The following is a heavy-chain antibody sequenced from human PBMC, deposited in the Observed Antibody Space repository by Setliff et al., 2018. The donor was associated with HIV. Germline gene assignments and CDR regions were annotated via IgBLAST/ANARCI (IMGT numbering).Heavy chain of an antibody. V-gene: IGHV4-39*01. CDR2: IYSSGNT. J-gene: IGHJ5*02. CDR1: GGPISSSSYY. D-gene: IGHD6-19*01. Sequence: SETLSLTCSVSGGPISSSSYYWGWIRQPPGKGLEWIGNIYSSGNTYYNPSLKSRLTMSVDTSKNQLSLKLSSLTAADTAMYYCARRTFGSGRFDPWGQGTPVTVSS. CDR3: ARRTFGSGRFDP.